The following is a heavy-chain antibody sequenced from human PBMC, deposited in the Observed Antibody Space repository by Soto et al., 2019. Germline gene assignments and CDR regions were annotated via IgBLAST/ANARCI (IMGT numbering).Heavy chain of an antibody. J-gene: IGHJ4*02. V-gene: IGHV2-5*02. CDR3: AHRLEDYLTGYYFDA. CDR1: GFSLTRSGES. D-gene: IGHD3-9*01. Sequence: SGPTLVNPTQTLTLTCTFSGFSLTRSGESVGWIRQPPGKALEWLTLIYWDDDKRYSPSLKSRLTVTKDTSKNQVVLTMTNVGPVDTATYYCAHRLEDYLTGYYFDAWGQGTLVTVSS. CDR2: IYWDDDK.